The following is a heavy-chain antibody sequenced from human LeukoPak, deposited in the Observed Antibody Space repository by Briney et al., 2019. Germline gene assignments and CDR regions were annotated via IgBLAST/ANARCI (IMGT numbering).Heavy chain of an antibody. D-gene: IGHD3-22*01. CDR3: AKGWGGRYDSSGYYDY. Sequence: PGGSLRLSCAASGFTFDDYAMHWVRHAPGKGLEWVSGISWNSGSIGYADSVKGRFTISRDNAKNSLYLQMNSLRAEDMALYYCAKGWGGRYDSSGYYDYWGQGTLITVSS. CDR1: GFTFDDYA. CDR2: ISWNSGSI. J-gene: IGHJ4*02. V-gene: IGHV3-9*03.